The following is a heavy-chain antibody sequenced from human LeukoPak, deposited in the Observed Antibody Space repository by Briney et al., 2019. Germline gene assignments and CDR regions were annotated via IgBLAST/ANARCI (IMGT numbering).Heavy chain of an antibody. J-gene: IGHJ4*02. D-gene: IGHD5-24*01. CDR3: VSYGDKTSTTGGGRQGSRFDY. V-gene: IGHV3-7*01. CDR2: IKEDGSEK. CDR1: GFTFSSYW. Sequence: PGGSLRLSCAASGFTFSSYWMSWVRQAPGKGLEWVANIKEDGSEKYHVDSVKGRFTISRDNAKNSLYLQMNSLRAEDTAVYYCVSYGDKTSTTGGGRQGSRFDYRGQGTLVTVSS.